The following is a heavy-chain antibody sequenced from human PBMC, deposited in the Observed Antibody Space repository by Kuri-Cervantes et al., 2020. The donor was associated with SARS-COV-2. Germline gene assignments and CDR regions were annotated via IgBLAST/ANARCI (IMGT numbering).Heavy chain of an antibody. V-gene: IGHV3-21*01. D-gene: IGHD2-21*01. Sequence: GESLKISCAASGFSLSRYTMNWVRQAPGKALEWVSSISGSGSYIYYADSVKGRFTISKESGENSLYLHMNIPRGDDTAVYYCARVAGEGPIYYYYMDVWGKGTTVTVSS. CDR1: GFSLSRYT. CDR2: ISGSGSYI. J-gene: IGHJ6*03. CDR3: ARVAGEGPIYYYYMDV.